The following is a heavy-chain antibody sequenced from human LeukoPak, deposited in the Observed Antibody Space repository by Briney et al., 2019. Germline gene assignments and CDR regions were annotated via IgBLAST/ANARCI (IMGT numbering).Heavy chain of an antibody. CDR3: ARGGYYNILTGFRGRILGFDS. V-gene: IGHV3-21*01. J-gene: IGHJ4*02. CDR2: ISSSSRYI. Sequence: PGGSLRLSCAASGFTFSNYSMNWVRQAPGKGLEWVSSISSSSRYIHYADSVKGRFTISRDNAKNSLYLQMNSLRPEDTAVYYCARGGYYNILTGFRGRILGFDSWGQGTLVTVSS. CDR1: GFTFSNYS. D-gene: IGHD3-9*01.